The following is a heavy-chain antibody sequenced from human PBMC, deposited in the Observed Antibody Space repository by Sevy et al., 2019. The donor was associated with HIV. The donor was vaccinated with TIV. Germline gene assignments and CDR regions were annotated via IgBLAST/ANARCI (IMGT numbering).Heavy chain of an antibody. CDR3: ARDSPGYGGYSY. V-gene: IGHV3-7*01. D-gene: IGHD1-26*01. CDR2: IKEDGSAK. Sequence: GGSLRLSCAASRFTFKTYWMSWVRQAPGKGLEWVGTIKEDGSAKYYADSVRCRFTISRDNAKNSLYLQMSSLRVEDTAVYYCARDSPGYGGYSYWGQGTLVTVSS. CDR1: RFTFKTYW. J-gene: IGHJ4*01.